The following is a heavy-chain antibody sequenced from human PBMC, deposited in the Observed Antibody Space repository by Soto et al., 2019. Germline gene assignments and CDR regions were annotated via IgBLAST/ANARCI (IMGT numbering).Heavy chain of an antibody. CDR2: IYYSGST. Sequence: QVQLQESGPGLVKPSQTLSLTCTVSGGSISSGGYYWSWIRQHPGKGLEWIGYIYYSGSTYHNPSLKSRVTRSVDTSKNQYSLKLSSVTAADTAVYYCARDNLNCDYGGIDYWGQGTLVTVSS. CDR3: ARDNLNCDYGGIDY. CDR1: GGSISSGGYY. D-gene: IGHD4-17*01. V-gene: IGHV4-31*03. J-gene: IGHJ4*02.